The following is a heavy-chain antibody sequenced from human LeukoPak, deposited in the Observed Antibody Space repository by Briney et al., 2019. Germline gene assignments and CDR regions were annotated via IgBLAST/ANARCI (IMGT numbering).Heavy chain of an antibody. Sequence: GASVKVSCKASGYTFTSYNINWVRQATGQGLEWMGRMKPNSGDTVYAQRFQGRVTMTLNTSISTAYMELSSLRSEDTAVYYCARGPSLGSYYNGFDPWGQGTLVTVSS. D-gene: IGHD3-10*01. CDR1: GYTFTSYN. J-gene: IGHJ5*02. V-gene: IGHV1-8*01. CDR3: ARGPSLGSYYNGFDP. CDR2: MKPNSGDT.